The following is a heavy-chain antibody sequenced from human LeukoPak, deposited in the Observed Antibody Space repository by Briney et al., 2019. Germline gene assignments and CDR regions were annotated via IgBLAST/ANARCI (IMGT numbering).Heavy chain of an antibody. J-gene: IGHJ4*02. Sequence: GGSLRLSCAASGFGFSNFWMSWVRQAPGKGPEWVANIKEDGSLKNYVDSVEGRFTVSRDNAKNTLYLQMNSLRAEDTAVYYCAVIRGYTNSWPLDYWGQGALVTVSS. D-gene: IGHD6-13*01. CDR3: AVIRGYTNSWPLDY. CDR2: IKEDGSLK. CDR1: GFGFSNFW. V-gene: IGHV3-7*01.